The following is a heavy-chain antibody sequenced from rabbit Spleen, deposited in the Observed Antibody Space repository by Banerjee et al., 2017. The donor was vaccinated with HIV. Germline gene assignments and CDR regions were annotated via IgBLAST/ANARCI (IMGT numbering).Heavy chain of an antibody. Sequence: QEQLEESGGGLVKPEGSLTLTCKASGVSLNDKDVMCWVRQAPGKGLEWIACINIVTGKSVYASWAKGRFTMSRTSSTTVTLQMTSLTVADTAPYFCARYEAAGSSDYFNLWGPGTLVTVS. CDR3: ARYEAAGSSDYFNL. CDR1: GVSLNDKDV. V-gene: IGHV1S45*01. J-gene: IGHJ4*01. D-gene: IGHD8-1*01. CDR2: INIVTGKS.